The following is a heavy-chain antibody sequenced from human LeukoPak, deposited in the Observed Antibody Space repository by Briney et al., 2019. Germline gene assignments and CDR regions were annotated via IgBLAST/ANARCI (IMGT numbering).Heavy chain of an antibody. CDR1: GGSISSSSYY. V-gene: IGHV4-39*07. J-gene: IGHJ4*02. Sequence: PSETLSLTCTVSGGSISSSSYYWGWIRQPPGKGLEWIGSIYYSGSTYYNPSLKSRVTISVDTSKNQFSLKLSSVTAADTAVYYCTAGGGVEQLVRYFDYWGQGTLVTVSS. CDR2: IYYSGST. D-gene: IGHD6-6*01. CDR3: TAGGGVEQLVRYFDY.